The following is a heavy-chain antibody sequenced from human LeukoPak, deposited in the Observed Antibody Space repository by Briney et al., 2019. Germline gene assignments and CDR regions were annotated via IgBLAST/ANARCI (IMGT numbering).Heavy chain of an antibody. CDR2: INPNSGGT. CDR3: AITSWATLNAFDI. J-gene: IGHJ3*02. V-gene: IGHV1-2*02. D-gene: IGHD5-12*01. CDR1: GYTFIAKY. Sequence: ASVKVSCKASGYTFIAKYMHWVRQAPGQGLEWRGWINPNSGGTNYAPEFQGRVIMTRDTSISTAYMEMRRLRSDDTAVYYCAITSWATLNAFDIWGQGTVVTVSP.